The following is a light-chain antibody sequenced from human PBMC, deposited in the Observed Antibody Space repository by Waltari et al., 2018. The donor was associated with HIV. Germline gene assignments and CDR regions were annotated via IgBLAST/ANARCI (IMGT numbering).Light chain of an antibody. CDR1: PSVRSAS. Sequence: EIVLTQSPCTLSLSPGDRATLSCRASPSVRSASLAWYQQKPGQAPRLLIYGASSRAPGIPDRFSGSGAVTDFILTISRLEPEDCAVYYCQQYAASPLTFGGGTKVEIK. CDR2: GAS. V-gene: IGKV3-20*01. CDR3: QQYAASPLT. J-gene: IGKJ4*01.